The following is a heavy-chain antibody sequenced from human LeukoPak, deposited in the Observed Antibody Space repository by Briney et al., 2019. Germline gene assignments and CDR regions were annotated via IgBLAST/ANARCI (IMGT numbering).Heavy chain of an antibody. J-gene: IGHJ6*03. CDR3: AREVWGRYYYYMNV. D-gene: IGHD3-16*01. Sequence: SVKVSCKASGGTFSSYAISWVRQAPGQGLEWMGRIIPIFGTANYAQKFQGRVTITTDESTSTAYMELSSLRSEDTAVYYCAREVWGRYYYYMNVWGKGPTVTVSS. CDR2: IIPIFGTA. V-gene: IGHV1-69*05. CDR1: GGTFSSYA.